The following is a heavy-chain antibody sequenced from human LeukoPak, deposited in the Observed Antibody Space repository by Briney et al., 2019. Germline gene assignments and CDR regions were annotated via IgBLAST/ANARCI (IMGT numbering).Heavy chain of an antibody. CDR2: ISYDGRDI. V-gene: IGHV3-30*18. CDR1: GFIFNNYG. D-gene: IGHD3-22*01. Sequence: PGRSLRLSCAASGFIFNNYGLHWVRQAPGKGLEWVSVISYDGRDIYYADSVKGRFTISRDNSKNTLYLQMISLRAEDTAVYYCAKEYDPSGYSFLPDCWGQGTLVTVSS. J-gene: IGHJ4*02. CDR3: AKEYDPSGYSFLPDC.